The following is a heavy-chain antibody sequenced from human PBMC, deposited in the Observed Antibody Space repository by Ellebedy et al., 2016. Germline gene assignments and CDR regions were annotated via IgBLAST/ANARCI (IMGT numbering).Heavy chain of an antibody. Sequence: GGSLRLXXAASGFTFDDYAMHWVRQAPGKGLEWVSGISWNSGSIGYADSVKGRFTISRDNAKNSLYLQMNSLRAEDTALYYCAKDSGAVAGIGWFDPWGQGTLVTVSS. D-gene: IGHD6-19*01. V-gene: IGHV3-9*01. CDR1: GFTFDDYA. CDR2: ISWNSGSI. J-gene: IGHJ5*02. CDR3: AKDSGAVAGIGWFDP.